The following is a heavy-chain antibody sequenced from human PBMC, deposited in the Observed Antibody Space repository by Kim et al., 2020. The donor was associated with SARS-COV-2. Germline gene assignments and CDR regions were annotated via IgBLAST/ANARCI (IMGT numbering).Heavy chain of an antibody. V-gene: IGHV3-23*01. CDR3: AKDRTARGAFDI. Sequence: GGSLRLSCAASGLTFSTYAMSWVRQAPGRGLEWVSVISGGGGGTSYADSVKGRFTISRDNSRNTLYLQLESLRAEDTAIYYCAKDRTARGAFDIWGQGTLVTVSS. CDR2: ISGGGGGT. J-gene: IGHJ3*02. CDR1: GLTFSTYA. D-gene: IGHD1-1*01.